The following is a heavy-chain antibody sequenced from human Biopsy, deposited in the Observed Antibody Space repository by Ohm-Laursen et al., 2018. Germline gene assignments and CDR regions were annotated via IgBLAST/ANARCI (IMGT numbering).Heavy chain of an antibody. CDR1: GGLMTGYE. Sequence: VTLCLTCCFPGGLMTGYERRGTRLAPGKGLVGIGYIYYSGGPKLNPSLASRVTFSVDMAKSQFSLKFDSVAAADTAVYYCARVGAGTYDGLDIWGQGTLVAVS. D-gene: IGHD1-26*01. CDR2: IYYSGGP. CDR3: ARVGAGTYDGLDI. V-gene: IGHV4-59*07. J-gene: IGHJ3*02.